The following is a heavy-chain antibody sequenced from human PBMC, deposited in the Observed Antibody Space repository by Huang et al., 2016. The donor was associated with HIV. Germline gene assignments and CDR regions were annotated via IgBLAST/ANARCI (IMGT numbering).Heavy chain of an antibody. D-gene: IGHD6-13*01. CDR1: GYYFTSYA. CDR2: INSGKGDK. Sequence: QVQLVQSGAEVKKPGASVKVFCKASGYYFTSYAMHWVGQAHGQRLEWMGCINSGKGDKKYAQKFQGRVNITRDTSANTAYIELSSLRSEDTAVYYCARSSSSFYPHYYYYYYMDVWGMGATVTVSS. V-gene: IGHV1-3*04. J-gene: IGHJ6*03. CDR3: ARSSSSFYPHYYYYYYMDV.